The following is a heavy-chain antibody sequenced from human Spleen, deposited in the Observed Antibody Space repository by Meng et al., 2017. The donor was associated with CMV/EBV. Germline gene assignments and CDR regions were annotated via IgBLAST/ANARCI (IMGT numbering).Heavy chain of an antibody. CDR1: GYTFTSYG. Sequence: QVELVQAGGEVRKPGASVKVSCKASGYTFTSYGISWVRQAPGQGLEWMGWISAYNGNTNYAQKLQGRVTMTTDTSTSTAYMELRSLRSDDTAVYYCARGVFGVDNNWFDPWGQGTLVTVSS. V-gene: IGHV1-18*01. CDR3: ARGVFGVDNNWFDP. J-gene: IGHJ5*02. D-gene: IGHD3-3*01. CDR2: ISAYNGNT.